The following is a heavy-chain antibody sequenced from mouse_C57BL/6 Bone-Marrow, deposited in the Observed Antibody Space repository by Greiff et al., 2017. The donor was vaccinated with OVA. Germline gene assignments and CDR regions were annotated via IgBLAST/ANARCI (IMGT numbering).Heavy chain of an antibody. CDR3: TRFDDGFSSFAY. J-gene: IGHJ3*01. Sequence: EVQLQESGTVLARPGASVKMSCKTSGYTFTSYWMHWVKQRPGQGLEWIGAIYPGNSDTSYNQKFKGKATLTAGTSASTAYMELSSLTNEDSAVYYCTRFDDGFSSFAYWGQGTLVTVSA. CDR2: IYPGNSDT. V-gene: IGHV1-5*01. CDR1: GYTFTSYW. D-gene: IGHD2-3*01.